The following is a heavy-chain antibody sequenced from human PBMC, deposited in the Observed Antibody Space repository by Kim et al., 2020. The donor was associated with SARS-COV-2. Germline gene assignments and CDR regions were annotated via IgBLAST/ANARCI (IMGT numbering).Heavy chain of an antibody. V-gene: IGHV4-31*03. CDR3: AREIAAAGILVS. CDR1: GCSISSGGYY. Sequence: SETLSLTCTVSGCSISSGGYYWSWIRQHPGKGLEWIGYIYYSGSTYYNPSLKSRVTISVDTSKNQFSLKLISVAAADTAVYYCAREIAAAGILVSWGQGTLVTVSS. CDR2: IYYSGST. J-gene: IGHJ4*02. D-gene: IGHD6-13*01.